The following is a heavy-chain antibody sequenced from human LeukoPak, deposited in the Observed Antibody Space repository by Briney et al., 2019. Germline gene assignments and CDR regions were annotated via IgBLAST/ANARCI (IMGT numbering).Heavy chain of an antibody. CDR3: AREKGLGVISPYFDY. D-gene: IGHD3-10*01. J-gene: IGHJ4*02. CDR2: ISGSGGST. Sequence: GGSLRLSCAASGFTFSSYAMSWVRQAPGKGLEWVSAISGSGGSTYYEDSVKGRFTISRDNSKNTLSLQMNSLRAEDTAVYYCAREKGLGVISPYFDYWGQGTLVTVSS. V-gene: IGHV3-23*01. CDR1: GFTFSSYA.